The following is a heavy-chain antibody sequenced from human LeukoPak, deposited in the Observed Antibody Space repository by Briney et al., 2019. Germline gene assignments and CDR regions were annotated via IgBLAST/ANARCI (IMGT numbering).Heavy chain of an antibody. V-gene: IGHV3-30*04. Sequence: AGGSLRLSCAASGFTFSSYAMHWVRQAPGKGLEWVAVISYDGSNKYYADSVKGRFTISRDNSKNTLYLQMNSLRAEDTAVYYCARGWEWLVATSYYFDCWGQGTLVTVSS. CDR3: ARGWEWLVATSYYFDC. D-gene: IGHD6-19*01. CDR2: ISYDGSNK. J-gene: IGHJ4*02. CDR1: GFTFSSYA.